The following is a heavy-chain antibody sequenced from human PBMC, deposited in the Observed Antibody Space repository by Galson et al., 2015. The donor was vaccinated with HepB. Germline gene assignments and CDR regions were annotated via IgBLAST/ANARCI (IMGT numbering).Heavy chain of an antibody. Sequence: SLRLSCAASGFIFCSSWMHWVRRAPGEGLVWVSRINRDGSTTNYADSVKGRFTTSRDNGKNTLYLQINSLRAEDTAVYYCARGDGGHFDYWGQGTLVTVSS. V-gene: IGHV3-74*01. D-gene: IGHD3-16*01. CDR3: ARGDGGHFDY. J-gene: IGHJ4*02. CDR1: GFIFCSSW. CDR2: INRDGSTT.